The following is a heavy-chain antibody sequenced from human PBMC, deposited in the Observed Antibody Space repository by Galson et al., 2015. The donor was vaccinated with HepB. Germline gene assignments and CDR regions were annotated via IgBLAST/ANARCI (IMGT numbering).Heavy chain of an antibody. V-gene: IGHV3-11*06. D-gene: IGHD1-7*01. Sequence: ALRLSCAASGFTFRDWFMSWIRQAPGKGLEWVSYISGNSVYTKYADSVKGRFTISRDNVGNSLYLQMNSLRAEDTAIYYCVRENYAHPDYWGQGALVTVSS. J-gene: IGHJ4*02. CDR3: VRENYAHPDY. CDR1: GFTFRDWF. CDR2: ISGNSVYT.